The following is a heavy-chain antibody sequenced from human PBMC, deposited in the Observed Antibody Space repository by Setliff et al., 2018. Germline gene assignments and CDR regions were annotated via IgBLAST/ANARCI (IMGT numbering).Heavy chain of an antibody. V-gene: IGHV1-69*10. D-gene: IGHD6-13*01. Sequence: SVKVSCKVAGGTFSNHAISWVRQAPGQGPEWMGGIIPLLETSKYAQKFQGRVTITADQTTNTAHMEVSSLRSEDTAVYYCARTKMDVVAAAAKYTSLDVWGQGTSVTVSS. J-gene: IGHJ6*02. CDR2: IIPLLETS. CDR3: ARTKMDVVAAAAKYTSLDV. CDR1: GGTFSNHA.